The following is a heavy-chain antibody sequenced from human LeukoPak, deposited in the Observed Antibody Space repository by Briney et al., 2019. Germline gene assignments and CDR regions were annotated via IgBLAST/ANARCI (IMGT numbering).Heavy chain of an antibody. Sequence: SVKVSCKASGGTFSSYAISWVRQAPGQGLEWMGGIIPIFGTANYAQKFQGRVTITADESTSTAYMELSSLRSEDTAVYYCARELEDIGYSAFDIWGQGTMVTVSS. CDR2: IIPIFGTA. CDR3: ARELEDIGYSAFDI. CDR1: GGTFSSYA. V-gene: IGHV1-69*01. D-gene: IGHD2-15*01. J-gene: IGHJ3*02.